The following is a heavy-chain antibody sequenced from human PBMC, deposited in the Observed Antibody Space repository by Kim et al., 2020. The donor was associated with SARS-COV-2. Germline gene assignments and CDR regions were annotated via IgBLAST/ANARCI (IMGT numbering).Heavy chain of an antibody. CDR3: AKEGGDYEYYFDY. V-gene: IGHV3-33*06. J-gene: IGHJ4*02. D-gene: IGHD4-17*01. CDR2: IWYDGSNK. Sequence: GGSLRLSCAASGFTFSSYGMHWVRQAPGKGLEWVAVIWYDGSNKYYADSVKGRFTISRDNSKNTLYLQMNSLRAEDTAVYYCAKEGGDYEYYFDYWGQGTLVTVSS. CDR1: GFTFSSYG.